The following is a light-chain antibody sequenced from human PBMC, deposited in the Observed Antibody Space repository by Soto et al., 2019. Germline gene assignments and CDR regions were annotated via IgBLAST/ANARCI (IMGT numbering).Light chain of an antibody. CDR3: QKYNSY. CDR2: KAS. V-gene: IGKV1-5*03. CDR1: QSISSW. Sequence: DIQMTQSPSTLSASVGDRVTITCRASQSISSWLAWYQQKPGKAPKLLIYKASSLESGVPSRFSGSGSGTEFTLTISSLQPDDCATYYCQKYNSYFGQGTKLEIK. J-gene: IGKJ2*01.